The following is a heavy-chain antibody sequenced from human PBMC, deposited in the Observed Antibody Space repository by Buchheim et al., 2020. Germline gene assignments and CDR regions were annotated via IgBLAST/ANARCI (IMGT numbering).Heavy chain of an antibody. CDR2: ISYDGSNK. Sequence: QVQLVESGGGVVQPGRSLRLSCAASGFTFSSYAMHWVRQAPGKGLEWVAVISYDGSNKYYADSVKGRFTISRDNSKNTLYLQMNSLRAEDTAVYYCARDGGLGGNWNYYNWFDPWGQGTL. CDR1: GFTFSSYA. CDR3: ARDGGLGGNWNYYNWFDP. D-gene: IGHD1-7*01. J-gene: IGHJ5*02. V-gene: IGHV3-30*04.